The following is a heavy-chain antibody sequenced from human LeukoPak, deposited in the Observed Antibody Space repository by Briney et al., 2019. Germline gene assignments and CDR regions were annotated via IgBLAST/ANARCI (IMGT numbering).Heavy chain of an antibody. CDR1: GYTFTSYS. CDR3: ARRAGAYSHPYDY. Sequence: ASVKVSCKASGYTFTSYSMHWVRQAPGQGLEWMGIINPSGNSAGYAQKFQGRVTMTRDMSASTVYMELSSLRFEDTAVYYCARRAGAYSHPYDYWGQGTLVTVSS. J-gene: IGHJ4*02. D-gene: IGHD4/OR15-4a*01. V-gene: IGHV1-46*01. CDR2: INPSGNSA.